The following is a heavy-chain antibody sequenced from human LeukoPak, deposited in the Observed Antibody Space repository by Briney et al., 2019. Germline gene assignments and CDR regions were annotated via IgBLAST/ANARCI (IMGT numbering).Heavy chain of an antibody. CDR3: AREGVATAGTAYDY. CDR2: IYSGNHT. V-gene: IGHV3-66*01. D-gene: IGHD6-13*01. J-gene: IGHJ4*02. CDR1: GFIVSDNY. Sequence: GGSLRLSCAASGFIVSDNYMSWVRQAPGKGLEWISIIYSGNHTSYRDSVKGRFIISRDNSKNMVYLQMNSLRVEDTAVYYCAREGVATAGTAYDYWGQGTLVTVSS.